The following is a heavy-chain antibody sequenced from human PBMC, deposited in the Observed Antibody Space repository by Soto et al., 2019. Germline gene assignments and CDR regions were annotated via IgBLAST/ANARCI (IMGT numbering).Heavy chain of an antibody. V-gene: IGHV3-23*01. CDR3: AKDHLVTTAGDDAFDL. Sequence: EVQLLESGGGLVQPGGSLRLSCAASGFTFSSYAMSWVRQAPGKGLEWVSAISGSGGSTYYADSVKGRFTISRDNSKNSLYLQMNSLRAEDTAVYYCAKDHLVTTAGDDAFDLWGQGTMVTVSS. D-gene: IGHD4-17*01. CDR2: ISGSGGST. CDR1: GFTFSSYA. J-gene: IGHJ3*01.